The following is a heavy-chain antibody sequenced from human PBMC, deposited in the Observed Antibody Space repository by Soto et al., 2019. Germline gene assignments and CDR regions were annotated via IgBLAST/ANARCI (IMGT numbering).Heavy chain of an antibody. CDR2: IYYSGST. Sequence: SETLSLTCTVSGGSISSYYWSWIRQPPGKGLEWIGYIYYSGSTNYNPSLKSRVTISVDTSKNQFSLKLSSVTAADTAVYYCARAVVVIANNWYFDLWGRGTLVTVSS. V-gene: IGHV4-59*01. CDR1: GGSISSYY. CDR3: ARAVVVIANNWYFDL. J-gene: IGHJ2*01. D-gene: IGHD2-21*01.